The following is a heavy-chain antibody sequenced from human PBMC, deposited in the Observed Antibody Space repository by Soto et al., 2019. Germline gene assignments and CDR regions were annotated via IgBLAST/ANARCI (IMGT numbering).Heavy chain of an antibody. J-gene: IGHJ4*02. CDR2: IIPILGIA. V-gene: IGHV1-69*02. CDR1: GGTFSSYT. CDR3: ARDLTDYYFDY. Sequence: QVQLVQSGAEVKKPGSSVKVSCKASGGTFSSYTISWVRQAPGQGLEWMGRIIPILGIANYAQKFQGRVTITADKSTSTAYMELSSLRSEDTAVYCCARDLTDYYFDYWGQGTLVTVSS.